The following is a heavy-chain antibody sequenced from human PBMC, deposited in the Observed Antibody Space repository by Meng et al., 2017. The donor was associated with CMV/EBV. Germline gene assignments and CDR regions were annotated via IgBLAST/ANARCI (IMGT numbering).Heavy chain of an antibody. CDR2: IIPIFGTA. CDR3: ARGYWDSSGYYQHFDY. Sequence: SVKVSCKASGYTFTGYYMHWVRQAPGQGLEWMGGIIPIFGTANYAQKFQGRVTITTDESTSTAYMELSSLRSEDTAVYYCARGYWDSSGYYQHFDYWGQGTLVTVSS. D-gene: IGHD3-22*01. J-gene: IGHJ4*02. CDR1: GYTFTGYY. V-gene: IGHV1-69*05.